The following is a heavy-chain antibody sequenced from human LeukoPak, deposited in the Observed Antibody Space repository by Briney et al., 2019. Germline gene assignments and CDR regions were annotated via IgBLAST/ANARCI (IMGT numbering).Heavy chain of an antibody. Sequence: GGSLRLSCAASGFTFSDYYMSWIRQAPGKGLEWVSYISSSGSTIYYADSVKGRFTISRDNAKNSLYLQMNSLRAEDTAVCYCARDGWFGEYNWFDPWGQGTLVTVSS. V-gene: IGHV3-11*01. CDR1: GFTFSDYY. CDR2: ISSSGSTI. J-gene: IGHJ5*02. D-gene: IGHD3-10*01. CDR3: ARDGWFGEYNWFDP.